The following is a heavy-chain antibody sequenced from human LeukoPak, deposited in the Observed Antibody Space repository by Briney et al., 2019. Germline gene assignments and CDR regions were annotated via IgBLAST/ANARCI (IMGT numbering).Heavy chain of an antibody. V-gene: IGHV4-61*01. CDR1: GASLTRPTYY. Sequence: PSETLSLTCTVSGASLTRPTYYQSSWMRQPPGKGLALIGNLYSSGSAKVNRSLESRVTMSLDTSKSQFFLKLRSVTAEDSAVYYCARFRSGGFSFFDSWGQGTLVTVSS. CDR3: ARFRSGGFSFFDS. J-gene: IGHJ4*02. CDR2: LYSSGSA. D-gene: IGHD6-19*01.